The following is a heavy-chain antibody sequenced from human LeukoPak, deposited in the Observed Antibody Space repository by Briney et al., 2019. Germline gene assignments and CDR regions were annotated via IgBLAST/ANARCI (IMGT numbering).Heavy chain of an antibody. CDR2: IGGTNEET. D-gene: IGHD3-10*01. V-gene: IGHV3-23*01. CDR1: GFLFKLFA. CDR3: AKLVGRPPPGRHYYYGSGTLRVRAFDI. J-gene: IGHJ3*02. Sequence: PGGSLRLSCVGSGFLFKLFAVGWVRQAPGKGLEWVSVIGGTNEETDYADSVRGHFTISRDNSLNTLFLQMDNLRAEDTAVYYCAKLVGRPPPGRHYYYGSGTLRVRAFDIWGQGTMVTVSS.